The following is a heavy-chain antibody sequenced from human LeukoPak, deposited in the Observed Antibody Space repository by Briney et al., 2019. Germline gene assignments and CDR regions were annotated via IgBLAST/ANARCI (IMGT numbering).Heavy chain of an antibody. CDR1: GYTFTGYY. V-gene: IGHV1-2*06. Sequence: GASVKVSCKASGYTFTGYYMHWVRQAPGQGLEWMGRINPNSGGTNYAQKFQGRVTMTRDTSISTAYMELSRLRSGDTAVYYCAGITMVRGPNWFDPWGQGTLVTVSS. CDR2: INPNSGGT. D-gene: IGHD3-10*01. CDR3: AGITMVRGPNWFDP. J-gene: IGHJ5*02.